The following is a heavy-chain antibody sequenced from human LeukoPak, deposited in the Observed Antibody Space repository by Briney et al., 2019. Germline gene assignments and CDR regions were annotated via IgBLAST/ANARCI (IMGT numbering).Heavy chain of an antibody. J-gene: IGHJ5*02. D-gene: IGHD3-9*01. Sequence: ASVKVSCKASGGTFSSYAISWVRQAPGQGLEWMGGIIPIFGTANYAQKFQGRGRITADESTSTAYMELSSLRSEDTAVYYCARDYYDILTGHRFDPWGQGTLVTVSS. CDR2: IIPIFGTA. V-gene: IGHV1-69*13. CDR3: ARDYYDILTGHRFDP. CDR1: GGTFSSYA.